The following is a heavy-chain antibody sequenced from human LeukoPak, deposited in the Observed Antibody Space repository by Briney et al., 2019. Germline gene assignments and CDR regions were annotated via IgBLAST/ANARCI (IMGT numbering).Heavy chain of an antibody. J-gene: IGHJ6*03. D-gene: IGHD3-3*01. CDR3: ARMYYDFHGLYYYYYMDV. Sequence: SETLSLTCTVSGGSISSSSYYWGWIRQPPGKGLECIGSIYYNGRTFYNPSLKSRVTISVDTSKNQFSLKLSSVTAADTAVYYCARMYYDFHGLYYYYYMDVWGKGTTVTVSS. V-gene: IGHV4-39*07. CDR1: GGSISSSSYY. CDR2: IYYNGRT.